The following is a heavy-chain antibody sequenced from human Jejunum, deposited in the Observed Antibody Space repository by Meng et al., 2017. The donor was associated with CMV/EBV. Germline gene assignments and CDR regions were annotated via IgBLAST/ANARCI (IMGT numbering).Heavy chain of an antibody. CDR3: ARGQRSYSGSYPEWFDP. CDR1: GGSISSGDYY. Sequence: QRQASGQGLVKPSQPLSLTCTVSGGSISSGDYYWSWIRQPPGKGLEWIGCIYYSGSTYYNPSLKGRVTISVDTSKNQFSLNLSSVTAADTAVYYCARGQRSYSGSYPEWFDPWGQGTLVTVSS. D-gene: IGHD1-26*01. V-gene: IGHV4-30-4*01. J-gene: IGHJ5*02. CDR2: IYYSGST.